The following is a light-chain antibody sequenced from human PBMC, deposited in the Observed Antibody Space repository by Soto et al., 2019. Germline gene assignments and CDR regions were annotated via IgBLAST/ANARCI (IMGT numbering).Light chain of an antibody. J-gene: IGKJ5*01. CDR1: QAISSGY. CDR2: GAS. CDR3: QQRSNWPKIT. Sequence: EIVLTQSPGTLSLSPWERATLSCRASQAISSGYLSWYQQKAGQAPRLLIFGASSRATDIPDRFSGGESGTDFSLTITRLEPEDFAVYYCQQRSNWPKITFGQGTRLEIK. V-gene: IGKV3D-20*02.